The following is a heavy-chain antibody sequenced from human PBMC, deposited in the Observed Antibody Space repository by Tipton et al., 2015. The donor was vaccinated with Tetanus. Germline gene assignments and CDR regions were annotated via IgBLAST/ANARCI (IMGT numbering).Heavy chain of an antibody. J-gene: IGHJ4*02. CDR1: GGSIGSGGYY. CDR2: IYYSGST. D-gene: IGHD1-14*01. Sequence: TLSLTCTVSGGSIGSGGYYWSWIRQHPGKGLEWIGYIYYSGSTYYNPSLKSRVTISVDTSKNQFSLKLSSVTAADTAVYYCARAPNRISRAYDFWGQGTQITVSS. CDR3: ARAPNRISRAYDF. V-gene: IGHV4-31*03.